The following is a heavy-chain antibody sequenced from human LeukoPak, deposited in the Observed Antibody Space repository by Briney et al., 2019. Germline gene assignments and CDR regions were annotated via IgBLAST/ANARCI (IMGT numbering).Heavy chain of an antibody. CDR1: GFTFSDYY. D-gene: IGHD2-15*01. V-gene: IGHV3-11*04. CDR2: ISSSGSTI. J-gene: IGHJ4*02. CDR3: ARGYCSGGSCYAVDYFDY. Sequence: PGGSLRLSCAASGFTFSDYYMSWIRQAPGKGLEWVSYISSSGSTIYYADSVKGRFTISRDNAKNSLYLQMNSLRAEDTAVYYCARGYCSGGSCYAVDYFDYWGQGTLVTVSS.